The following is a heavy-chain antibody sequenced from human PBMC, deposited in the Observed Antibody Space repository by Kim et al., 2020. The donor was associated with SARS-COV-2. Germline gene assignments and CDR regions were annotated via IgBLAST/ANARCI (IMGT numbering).Heavy chain of an antibody. CDR3: TREKIFSSGYDPFDY. J-gene: IGHJ4*02. CDR1: GFTFGDYA. D-gene: IGHD3-22*01. Sequence: GGSLRLSCTASGFTFGDYAMSWVRQAPGKGLEWVGFIRSKAYGGTTEYAASVKGRFTISRDDSKSIAYLQMNSLKTEDTAVYYCTREKIFSSGYDPFDYWGQGTLVTVSS. CDR2: IRSKAYGGTT. V-gene: IGHV3-49*04.